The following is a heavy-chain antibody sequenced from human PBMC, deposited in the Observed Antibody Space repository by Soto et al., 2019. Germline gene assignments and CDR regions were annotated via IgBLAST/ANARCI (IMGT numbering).Heavy chain of an antibody. V-gene: IGHV4-59*01. CDR3: ARDAPYLLDAFEM. CDR1: ADSISSYY. J-gene: IGHJ3*02. Sequence: QVQLQESGPGLVKPSETLSLTCTVSADSISSYYWSWIRQPPGKGLEWIGYIYRSGSANYNPSLQSRLTISVDTSQNQISLKLSSVTAADTAVYYCARDAPYLLDAFEMWGQGTVVTVSS. CDR2: IYRSGSA. D-gene: IGHD1-26*01.